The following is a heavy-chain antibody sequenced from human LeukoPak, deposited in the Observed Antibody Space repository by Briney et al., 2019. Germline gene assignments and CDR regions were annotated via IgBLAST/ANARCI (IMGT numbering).Heavy chain of an antibody. CDR3: AKAGDSSGYYHFDY. V-gene: IGHV3-23*01. D-gene: IGHD3-22*01. CDR2: ISGSGGTT. J-gene: IGHJ4*02. CDR1: GFTFNNYA. Sequence: GGSLRLSCAASGFTFNNYAMGWVRQAPGKGLEWASVISGSGGTTYYADSGKGDFTISRDNSKNTLHLQRNTLRAEDTAIYYCAKAGDSSGYYHFDYWGQGTLVTVSS.